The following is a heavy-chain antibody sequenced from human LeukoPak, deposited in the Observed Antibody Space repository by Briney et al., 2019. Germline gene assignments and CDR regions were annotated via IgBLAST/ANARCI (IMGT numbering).Heavy chain of an antibody. CDR3: VKDLSYESSGSVFDY. J-gene: IGHJ4*02. Sequence: GGSLRLSCAASGFTFEDYTMHWARQAPGKTLEWVSLVNWHGTTYYTDSVKGRFTIFRDNSKNSLYLQMDNLKSEDTAFYYCVKDLSYESSGSVFDYWGQGTLVTVSS. V-gene: IGHV3-43*01. D-gene: IGHD3-22*01. CDR2: VNWHGTT. CDR1: GFTFEDYT.